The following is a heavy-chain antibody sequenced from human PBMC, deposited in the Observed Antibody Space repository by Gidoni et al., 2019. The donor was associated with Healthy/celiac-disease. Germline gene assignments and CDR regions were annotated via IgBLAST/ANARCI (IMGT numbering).Heavy chain of an antibody. CDR3: ARGPPGYCSGGSCYRNWFDP. CDR2: INHSGST. Sequence: QVQLQQWGAGLLKPSETLSLTCAVYGGSFSGYYWSWIRQPPGKGLEWIGEINHSGSTNYNPSLKSRVTISVDTSKNQFSLKLSSVTAADTAVYYCARGPPGYCSGGSCYRNWFDPWGQGTLVTVSS. V-gene: IGHV4-34*01. J-gene: IGHJ5*02. CDR1: GGSFSGYY. D-gene: IGHD2-15*01.